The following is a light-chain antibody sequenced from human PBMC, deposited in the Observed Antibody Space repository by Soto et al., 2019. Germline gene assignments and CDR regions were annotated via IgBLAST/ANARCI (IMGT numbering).Light chain of an antibody. CDR2: SAS. J-gene: IGKJ1*01. CDR3: QQYGGLPT. Sequence: EIVMTQSPATLSVSPGGRATLSCRASQSISDTLAWYQQKPGQAPRLLIYSASRGATGFPARFSGSGSGTDFTLTISRLEPEDFAVYYCQQYGGLPTFGQGTKVDIK. CDR1: QSISDT. V-gene: IGKV3-15*01.